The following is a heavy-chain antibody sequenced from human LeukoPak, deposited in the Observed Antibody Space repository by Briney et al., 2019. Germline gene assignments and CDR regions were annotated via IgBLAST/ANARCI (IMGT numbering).Heavy chain of an antibody. V-gene: IGHV1-46*01. J-gene: IGHJ4*02. D-gene: IGHD3-22*01. CDR2: INPAVGST. Sequence: ASVKVSCTASGYTFTSYYIHWVRQAPGQGLEWMGIINPAVGSTTYAQKFQGSRLTLTRDTSTSTVYMELSSLRSEDTAVYYCARGRAVHDSHTYDYFDYWGQGSLVTVSS. CDR3: ARGRAVHDSHTYDYFDY. CDR1: GYTFTSYY.